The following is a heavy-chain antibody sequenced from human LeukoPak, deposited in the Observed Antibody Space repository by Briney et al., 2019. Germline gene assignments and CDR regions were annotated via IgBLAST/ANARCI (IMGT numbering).Heavy chain of an antibody. CDR1: GGTVSNNSAT. V-gene: IGHV6-1*01. J-gene: IGHJ4*02. Sequence: SQTLSLTCAISGGTVSNNSATWNWIRQSPSRGLEWLGRTYYRSKWYSHYAVSMKSRININADTSKNQFSLQLNSVTPEDTAVYFCARGPGTLASWGQGTLVTVSS. CDR3: ARGPGTLAS. CDR2: TYYRSKWYS.